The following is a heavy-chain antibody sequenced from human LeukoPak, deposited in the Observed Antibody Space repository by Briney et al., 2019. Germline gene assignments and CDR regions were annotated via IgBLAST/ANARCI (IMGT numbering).Heavy chain of an antibody. J-gene: IGHJ4*02. CDR1: GFTFSSYG. D-gene: IGHD6-13*01. CDR2: IGYDGSNK. CDR3: AKDLSSCLDY. Sequence: GGSLRLSCAASGFTFSSYGMHWVRQAPGKGLEWVSFIGYDGSNKYYADSVKGRFTISRDNSKTTLYLQMNSLRAEDTAVYYCAKDLSSCLDYWGQGTLVTVSS. V-gene: IGHV3-30*02.